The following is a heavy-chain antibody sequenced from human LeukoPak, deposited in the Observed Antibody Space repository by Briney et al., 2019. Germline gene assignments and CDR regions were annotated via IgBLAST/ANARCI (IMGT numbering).Heavy chain of an antibody. D-gene: IGHD4-17*01. CDR2: IYYSGST. J-gene: IGHJ4*02. V-gene: IGHV4-31*03. Sequence: SETLSLTCTVSGGSISSGGYYWSWIRQHPGKGLEWIGYIYYSGSTYYNPSLKSRVTISVDTSKNQFSLKLSSVTAADTAVYYCARVYGDFAVDYWGQGTLVTVSS. CDR1: GGSISSGGYY. CDR3: ARVYGDFAVDY.